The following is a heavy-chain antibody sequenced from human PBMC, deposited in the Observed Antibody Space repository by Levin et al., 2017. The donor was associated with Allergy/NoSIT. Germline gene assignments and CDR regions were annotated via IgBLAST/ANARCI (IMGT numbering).Heavy chain of an antibody. CDR2: ISFNGTNK. CDR1: GFTFSSYG. Sequence: GGSLRLSCVASGFTFSSYGLHWVRQAPGKGLEWVSVISFNGTNKNHADSVKGRFTISRDNSKNTLYLQMNSLRPEDTAMYYCAKGTNWGAHWGQGTLVTVSS. CDR3: AKGTNWGAH. J-gene: IGHJ4*02. D-gene: IGHD7-27*01. V-gene: IGHV3-30*18.